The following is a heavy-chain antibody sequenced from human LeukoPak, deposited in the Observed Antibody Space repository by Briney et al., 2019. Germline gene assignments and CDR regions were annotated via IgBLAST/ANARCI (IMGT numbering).Heavy chain of an antibody. CDR2: IYYSGST. D-gene: IGHD1-1*01. Sequence: PSETLSLTCTVSGGSISSYYWSWIRRPPGKGLEWIGYIYYSGSTNYNPSLKSRVTISVDTSKNQFSLKLSSVTAADTAVYYCARDGGTNYYYYYMDVWGKGTTVTVSS. CDR1: GGSISSYY. J-gene: IGHJ6*03. V-gene: IGHV4-59*01. CDR3: ARDGGTNYYYYYMDV.